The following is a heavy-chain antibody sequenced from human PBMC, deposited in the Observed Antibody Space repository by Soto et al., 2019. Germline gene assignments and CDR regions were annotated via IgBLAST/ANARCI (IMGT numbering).Heavy chain of an antibody. CDR2: IDPSDSYT. D-gene: IGHD2-2*01. CDR1: GRNFATEL. Sequence: GEGLKISGKGFGRNFATELITWVPQLPGKGLEWMGRIDPSDSYTNYSPSFQGHVTISADKSISTAYLQWSSLKASDTAMYYCARFPIGSPSPQRGYWGQGTPVTVSS. CDR3: ARFPIGSPSPQRGY. J-gene: IGHJ4*02. V-gene: IGHV5-10-1*01.